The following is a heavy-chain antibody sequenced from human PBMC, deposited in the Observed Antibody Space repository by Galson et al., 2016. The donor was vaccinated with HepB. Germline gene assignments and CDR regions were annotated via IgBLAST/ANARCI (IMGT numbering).Heavy chain of an antibody. CDR3: ARGGWFGDDGMDV. V-gene: IGHV1-18*01. J-gene: IGHJ6*02. CDR1: GYTFSDYG. D-gene: IGHD3-10*01. Sequence: SVKVSCKASGYTFSDYGISWVRLAPGQGLEWMGWIGAYNGDTRYAQKFQGRLIMTRDTSTSTVYMELSSLRFEDTAVYYCARGGWFGDDGMDVWGQGTTVIVSS. CDR2: IGAYNGDT.